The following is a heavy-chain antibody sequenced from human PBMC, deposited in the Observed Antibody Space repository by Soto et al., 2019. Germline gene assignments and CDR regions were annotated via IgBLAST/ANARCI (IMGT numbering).Heavy chain of an antibody. V-gene: IGHV1-18*04. D-gene: IGHD2-15*01. CDR3: ARVAATNPQDY. CDR2: ISVYNGNT. Sequence: QVQLVQSGAEVKKPGASVKVSCTASGYTFRNYGISLVRQAPGQGLEWMGWISVYNGNTNYAQKIQGRVTMTTDTSRSTADKELVSLSYDDTAEHYCARVAATNPQDYWGHGTKVTGSS. CDR1: GYTFRNYG. J-gene: IGHJ4*01.